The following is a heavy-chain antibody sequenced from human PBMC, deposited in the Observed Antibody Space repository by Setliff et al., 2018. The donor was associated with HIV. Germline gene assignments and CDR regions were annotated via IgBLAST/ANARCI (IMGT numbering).Heavy chain of an antibody. J-gene: IGHJ4*02. CDR3: ARGPLYGYDRGYFDY. CDR2: IIPIFGTA. Sequence: ASVKVSCKASGGTFSSYAISWVRQAPGQGLEWMGGIIPIFGTANYAQKFQDRVTITADESTATVYMEVRSLKSEDTALYYCARGPLYGYDRGYFDYWGQGTLVTVSS. V-gene: IGHV1-69*13. CDR1: GGTFSSYA. D-gene: IGHD5-12*01.